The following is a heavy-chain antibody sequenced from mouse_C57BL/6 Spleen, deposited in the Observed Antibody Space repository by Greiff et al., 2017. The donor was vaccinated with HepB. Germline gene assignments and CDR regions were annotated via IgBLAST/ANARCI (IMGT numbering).Heavy chain of an antibody. J-gene: IGHJ4*01. CDR1: GFTFSDYG. CDR2: ISSGSSTI. CDR3: ARDSYDYAMDY. V-gene: IGHV5-17*01. D-gene: IGHD1-1*01. Sequence: EVHLVESGGGLVKPGGSLKLSCAASGFTFSDYGMHWVRQAPEKGLEWVAYISSGSSTIYYADTVKGRFTISRDNAKNTLFLQMTSLRSEDTAMYYCARDSYDYAMDYWGQGTSVTVSS.